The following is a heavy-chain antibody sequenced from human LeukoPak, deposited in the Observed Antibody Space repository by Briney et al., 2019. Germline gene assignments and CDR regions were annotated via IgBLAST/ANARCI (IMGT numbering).Heavy chain of an antibody. V-gene: IGHV3-7*01. CDR2: IKQDGSEK. CDR3: ATSTIFGSNMDV. J-gene: IGHJ6*03. Sequence: PGGSLRLSCVASGFTYSSYWMSWVRQAPGKGLEWVANIKQDGSEKYYVDSVKGRFTISRDNAKNSLYLQMNSLRAEDTAVYYCATSTIFGSNMDVWGKGTTVTVSS. CDR1: GFTYSSYW. D-gene: IGHD3-3*01.